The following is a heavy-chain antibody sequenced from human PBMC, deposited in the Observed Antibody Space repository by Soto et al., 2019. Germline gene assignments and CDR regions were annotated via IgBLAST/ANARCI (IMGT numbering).Heavy chain of an antibody. V-gene: IGHV4-34*01. CDR2: INHSGST. Sequence: PSETLSLTCAVYGGSFSGYYWSWIRQPPGKGLEWIGEINHSGSTNYNPSLKSRVTISVDTSKNQFSLKLSSVTAADTAVYYCARQPPRRTTNSIYYMDVWGKGTTVTVS. D-gene: IGHD1-1*01. J-gene: IGHJ6*03. CDR1: GGSFSGYY. CDR3: ARQPPRRTTNSIYYMDV.